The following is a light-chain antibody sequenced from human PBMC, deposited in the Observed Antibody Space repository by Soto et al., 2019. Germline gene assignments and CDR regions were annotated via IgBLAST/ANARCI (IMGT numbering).Light chain of an antibody. CDR2: AAS. Sequence: DIQMTQSPSSLSASVGDRVTITCRAKESGSSYVNWYQQKPGKAPKLLIYAASSLQSGVPARFSGSGSVTEFTITISGLQPEDFATYYCQQSYSKWTFGQGTKVEIK. CDR3: QQSYSKWT. CDR1: ESGSSY. J-gene: IGKJ1*01. V-gene: IGKV1-39*01.